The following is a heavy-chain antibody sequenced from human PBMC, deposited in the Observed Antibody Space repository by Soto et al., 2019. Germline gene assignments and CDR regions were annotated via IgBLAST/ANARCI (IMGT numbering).Heavy chain of an antibody. CDR1: GGSVSSGSYY. CDR2: IYYSGST. V-gene: IGHV4-61*01. CDR3: ARDKYDFWSVYAQNYYYYGMDV. D-gene: IGHD3-3*01. Sequence: SETLSLTCTVSGGSVSSGSYYWSWIRQPPGKGLEWIGYIYYSGSTNYNPSLKSRVTISVDTSKNQFSLKLSSVTAADTAVYYCARDKYDFWSVYAQNYYYYGMDVWGQGTTVTVSS. J-gene: IGHJ6*02.